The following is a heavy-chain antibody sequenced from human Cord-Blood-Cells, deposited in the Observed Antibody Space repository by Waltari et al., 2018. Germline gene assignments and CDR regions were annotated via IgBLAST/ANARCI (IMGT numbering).Heavy chain of an antibody. CDR2: INHSGST. Sequence: QVQLQQWGAGLLKPSETLSLTCAVYGGSFSGYYWSWIRQPPGKGLEWIGEINHSGSTHYNPSRKSRVTISVDTSKNQFSLKLSSVTAADTAVYYCARGQLLRDAFDIWGQGTMVTVSS. V-gene: IGHV4-34*01. CDR1: GGSFSGYY. D-gene: IGHD3-10*01. J-gene: IGHJ3*02. CDR3: ARGQLLRDAFDI.